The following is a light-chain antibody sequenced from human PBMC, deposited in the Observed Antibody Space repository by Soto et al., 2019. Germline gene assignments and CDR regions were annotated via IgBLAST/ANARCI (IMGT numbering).Light chain of an antibody. J-gene: IGKJ1*01. CDR3: QQRGNWPPTWT. Sequence: ETVLTQSPATLSLSPGERATLSCRASQSIGYYLAWYQEKPGQAPRLLIYDASIRATGIPARFSGSGSGTDFTLTISSLEPEDFAVYYCQQRGNWPPTWTFGQGTKVDIK. CDR2: DAS. CDR1: QSIGYY. V-gene: IGKV3-11*01.